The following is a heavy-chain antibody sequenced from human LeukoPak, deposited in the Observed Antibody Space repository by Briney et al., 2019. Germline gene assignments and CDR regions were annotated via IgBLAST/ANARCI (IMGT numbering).Heavy chain of an antibody. Sequence: SETLSLTRTVSGGSISSYYWSWIRQPPGKGLEWIGYIYYSGSTNYNPSLKSRVTISVDTSKNQFSLKLSSVTAADTAVYYCAGHIYGMDVWGQGTTVTVSS. CDR3: AGHIYGMDV. CDR1: GGSISSYY. J-gene: IGHJ6*02. V-gene: IGHV4-59*08. CDR2: IYYSGST.